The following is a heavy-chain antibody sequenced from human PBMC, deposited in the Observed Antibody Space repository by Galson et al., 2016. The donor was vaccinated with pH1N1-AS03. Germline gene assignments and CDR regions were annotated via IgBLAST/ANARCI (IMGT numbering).Heavy chain of an antibody. CDR3: VWTIAAANLPQSYGFDV. Sequence: SLRLSCAASGFTISNFGMLWVRQAPGQGLEWVAIISFDGTNKYYADSVKGRFSISRDSSKNTLFLQMSALRAEDTAVYYCVWTIAAANLPQSYGFDVWGQGTTVTVSS. CDR2: ISFDGTNK. D-gene: IGHD6-13*01. J-gene: IGHJ3*01. V-gene: IGHV3-30*03. CDR1: GFTISNFG.